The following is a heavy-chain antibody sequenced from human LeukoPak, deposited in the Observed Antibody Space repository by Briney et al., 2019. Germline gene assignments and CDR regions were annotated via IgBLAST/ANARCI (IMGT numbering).Heavy chain of an antibody. CDR2: IHHSGNT. CDR1: GFTFDDYA. CDR3: ARNWGY. D-gene: IGHD3-16*01. V-gene: IGHV4-34*01. J-gene: IGHJ4*02. Sequence: PGGSLRLSCAASGFTFDDYAMHWVRHAPGKGLEWIGEIHHSGNTNYNPSLKSRVTMSVDKSKSQFSLKLTSVTAADTAVYYCARNWGYWGQGTLVTVSS.